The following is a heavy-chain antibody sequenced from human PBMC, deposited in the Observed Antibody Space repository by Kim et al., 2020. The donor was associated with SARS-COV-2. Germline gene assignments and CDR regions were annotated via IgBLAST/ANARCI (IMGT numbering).Heavy chain of an antibody. CDR2: ISGSGGST. CDR1: GFTFSSYA. D-gene: IGHD3-3*01. Sequence: GGSLRLSCAASGFTFSSYAMSWVRQAPGKGLEWVSAISGSGGSTYYADSVKGRFTISRDNSKNTLYLQMNSLRAEDTAVYYCAKSDFGVVHYYYYYMDVWGKGTTVTVSS. J-gene: IGHJ6*03. CDR3: AKSDFGVVHYYYYYMDV. V-gene: IGHV3-23*01.